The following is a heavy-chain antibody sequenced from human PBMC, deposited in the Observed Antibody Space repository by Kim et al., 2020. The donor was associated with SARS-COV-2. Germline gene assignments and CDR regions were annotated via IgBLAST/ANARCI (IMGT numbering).Heavy chain of an antibody. CDR3: ARGIAAAGTGYYYMDV. V-gene: IGHV4-59*01. Sequence: SETLSLTCTVSGGSISSYYWSWIRQPPGKGLEWIGYIYYSGSTNYNPSLKSRVTLSVDTSKNQFSLKLSSVTAADTAVYYCARGIAAAGTGYYYMDVWGKGTTVTVSS. D-gene: IGHD6-13*01. J-gene: IGHJ6*03. CDR1: GGSISSYY. CDR2: IYYSGST.